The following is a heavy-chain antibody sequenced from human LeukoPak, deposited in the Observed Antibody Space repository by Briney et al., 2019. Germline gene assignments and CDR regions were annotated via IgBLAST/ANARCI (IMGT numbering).Heavy chain of an antibody. D-gene: IGHD1-26*01. CDR1: GFTFSNYA. CDR3: AKDLKWDLTDGFDY. CDR2: ISYDASNK. Sequence: PGGSLRLSCAASGFTFSNYAMHWVRQAPGKGLQWVAVISYDASNKYYADSVKGRFTISRDNSKNTLYLQMNSLRAEDTAVYYCAKDLKWDLTDGFDYWGQGTLVTVSS. V-gene: IGHV3-30-3*01. J-gene: IGHJ4*02.